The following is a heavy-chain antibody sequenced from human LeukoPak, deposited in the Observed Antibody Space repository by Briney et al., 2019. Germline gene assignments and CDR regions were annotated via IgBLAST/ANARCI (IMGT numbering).Heavy chain of an antibody. Sequence: SETLSLTCAVYGGSFSGYYWSWIRQPPGKGLEWIGEINHSGSTNYNPSLKSRVTISVDTSKNQFSLKLSSVTAADTAVYYCARHPYYYGSGSYYNYHYYYMDVWGKGTTVTISS. V-gene: IGHV4-34*01. CDR2: INHSGST. CDR3: ARHPYYYGSGSYYNYHYYYMDV. D-gene: IGHD3-10*01. J-gene: IGHJ6*03. CDR1: GGSFSGYY.